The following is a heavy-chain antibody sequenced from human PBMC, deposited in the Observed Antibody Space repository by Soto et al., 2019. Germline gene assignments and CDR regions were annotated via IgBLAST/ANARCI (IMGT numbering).Heavy chain of an antibody. J-gene: IGHJ6*02. D-gene: IGHD3-22*01. CDR3: ARVVDDSSGYYSLFYYYYGMDV. CDR1: GFTFSSYA. V-gene: IGHV3-30-3*01. Sequence: QVQLVESGGGVVQPGRSLRLSCAASGFTFSSYAMHWVRQAPGKGLEWVAVISYDGSNKYYADSVKGRFTISRDNSKNTLYLQMNSLRAEYTAVYYCARVVDDSSGYYSLFYYYYGMDVWGQGTTVTVSS. CDR2: ISYDGSNK.